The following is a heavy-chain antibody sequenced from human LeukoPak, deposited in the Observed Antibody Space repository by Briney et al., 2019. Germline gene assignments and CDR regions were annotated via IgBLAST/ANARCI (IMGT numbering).Heavy chain of an antibody. CDR3: KVVVAAKVFWFDP. V-gene: IGHV3-23*01. Sequence: GGPLRLSCAASVFTFSSYAVSWVRQARGRGLEWVSAISGSGGSTYYADSVKGRFTISRDNSKNTLYLQMNSLRAEDAAVYYCKVVVAAKVFWFDPWGQGTLVTVSS. CDR2: ISGSGGST. D-gene: IGHD2-15*01. J-gene: IGHJ5*02. CDR1: VFTFSSYA.